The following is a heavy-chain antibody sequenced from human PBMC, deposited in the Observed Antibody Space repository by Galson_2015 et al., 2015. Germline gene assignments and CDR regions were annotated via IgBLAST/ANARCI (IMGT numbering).Heavy chain of an antibody. J-gene: IGHJ5*02. CDR1: GGSVSSGSYY. CDR2: IYYSGTT. Sequence: SETLSLTCTVSGGSVSSGSYYWTWIRQPPGKGLEWIGYIYYSGTTNNNPSLKSRVTISVDTSKNQFSLKLNSVTAADTAVYYCARYYSNEVDWFDPWGQGTLVIVSS. V-gene: IGHV4-61*01. D-gene: IGHD4-11*01. CDR3: ARYYSNEVDWFDP.